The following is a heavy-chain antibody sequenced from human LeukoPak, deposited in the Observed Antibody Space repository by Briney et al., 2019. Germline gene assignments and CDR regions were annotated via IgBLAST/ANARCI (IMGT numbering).Heavy chain of an antibody. V-gene: IGHV1-24*01. J-gene: IGHJ4*02. CDR2: FDPEDGET. Sequence: ASVKVSCKVSGYTLTELSMHWVRQAPGEGLEWMGGFDPEDGETIYAQKFQGRVTMTEDTSTDTAYMELSSLRSEDTAIYYCARDAKYYYGSRTYFFFEYWGQGTLLSVSS. D-gene: IGHD3-10*01. CDR3: ARDAKYYYGSRTYFFFEY. CDR1: GYTLTELS.